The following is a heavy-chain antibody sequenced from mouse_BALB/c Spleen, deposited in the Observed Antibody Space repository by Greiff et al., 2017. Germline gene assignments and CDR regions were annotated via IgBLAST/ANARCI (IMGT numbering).Heavy chain of an antibody. Sequence: VKVEESGPGLVAPSQSLSITCTVSGFSFTGYGVNWVRQPPGKGLEWLGMIWGDGSTDYNSALKSRLSISKDNSKSQVFLKMNSLQTDDTARYYCARGDYCRYDSWFAYWGQGTLVTVSA. CDR1: GFSFTGYG. J-gene: IGHJ3*01. CDR2: IWGDGST. V-gene: IGHV2-6-7*01. D-gene: IGHD2-14*01. CDR3: ARGDYCRYDSWFAY.